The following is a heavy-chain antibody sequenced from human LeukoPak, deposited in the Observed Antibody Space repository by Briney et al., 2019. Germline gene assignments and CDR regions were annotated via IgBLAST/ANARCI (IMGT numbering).Heavy chain of an antibody. V-gene: IGHV3-23*01. Sequence: TGGSLRLSCAASGFTFRSYGMSWVRQAPGKGLEWVSAISGSGSGTYYADSVKGRFTISKDNSKNTLFLQMNSLRPEDTAVYYCAKDARRTFGLSSGLYRGSYYFDYWGQGTLVTVSS. D-gene: IGHD6-19*01. CDR3: AKDARRTFGLSSGLYRGSYYFDY. J-gene: IGHJ4*02. CDR1: GFTFRSYG. CDR2: ISGSGSGT.